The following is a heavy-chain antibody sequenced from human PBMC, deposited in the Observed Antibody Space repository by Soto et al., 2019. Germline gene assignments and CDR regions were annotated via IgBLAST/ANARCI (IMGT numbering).Heavy chain of an antibody. CDR3: ASSSTVTFYYFDY. D-gene: IGHD4-17*01. Sequence: PSETLSLTCTVSGGSISSYYWSWIRQPPGKGLEWIGYIYYSGSTNYNPSLKSRVTISVDTSKNQFSLKLSSVTAADTAVYYCASSSTVTFYYFDYWGQGTLVTVSS. J-gene: IGHJ4*02. CDR1: GGSISSYY. V-gene: IGHV4-59*01. CDR2: IYYSGST.